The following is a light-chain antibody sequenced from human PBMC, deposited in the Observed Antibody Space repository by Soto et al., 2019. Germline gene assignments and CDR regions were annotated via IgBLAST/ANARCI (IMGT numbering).Light chain of an antibody. CDR1: ESINRN. V-gene: IGKV3-15*01. Sequence: EMRQAPASLTVSLGERVTLSRRASESINRNLVWYQKRPGQAPRLVIYGASTRATGIPARFSGSGSGTDFTLTLRSLQSDDLAVSYCEACRTWARTFGQGTKVDIK. J-gene: IGKJ1*01. CDR2: GAS. CDR3: EACRTWART.